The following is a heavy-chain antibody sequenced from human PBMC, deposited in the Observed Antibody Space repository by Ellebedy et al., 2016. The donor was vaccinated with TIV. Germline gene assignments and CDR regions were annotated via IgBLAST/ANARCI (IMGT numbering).Heavy chain of an antibody. V-gene: IGHV3-64*04. J-gene: IGHJ4*02. CDR3: TKWEMRLNYFTD. D-gene: IGHD1-26*01. CDR1: GFTFSTFA. CDR2: ISSNGGNT. Sequence: PGGSLRLSCSASGFTFSTFAMHWVRQAPGRGLEYVSAISSNGGNTFHADSVKGRFTISRDNARNTVHLQLNGLRAEDTAVYYCTKWEMRLNYFTDWGRGALVTVSS.